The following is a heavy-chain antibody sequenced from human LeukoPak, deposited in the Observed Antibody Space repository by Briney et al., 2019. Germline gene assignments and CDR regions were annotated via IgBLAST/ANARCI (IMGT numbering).Heavy chain of an antibody. Sequence: SETLSLTCAVYGGSFSGYYWSWIRQPPGKGLEWIGEINHRGSTNYNPSLKSRVTISVDTSKNQFSLKLSSVTAADTAVYYCARGPIWHRKFDPWGQGTLVTVSS. CDR3: ARGPIWHRKFDP. J-gene: IGHJ5*02. V-gene: IGHV4-34*01. D-gene: IGHD2-2*02. CDR2: INHRGST. CDR1: GGSFSGYY.